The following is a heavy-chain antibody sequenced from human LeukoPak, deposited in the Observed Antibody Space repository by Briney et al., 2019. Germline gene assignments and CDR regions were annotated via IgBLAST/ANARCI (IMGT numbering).Heavy chain of an antibody. CDR3: AKGGRWGHDPYYFDY. J-gene: IGHJ4*02. D-gene: IGHD4-23*01. CDR1: GFTFSSYG. Sequence: GGSLRLSCAASGFTFSSYGMHWVRQAPGKGLEWVAVISYDGSNKYYADSVKGRFTISRDNSKNTLYLQMNSLRAEDTAVYYCAKGGRWGHDPYYFDYWGQGTLVTVSS. V-gene: IGHV3-30*18. CDR2: ISYDGSNK.